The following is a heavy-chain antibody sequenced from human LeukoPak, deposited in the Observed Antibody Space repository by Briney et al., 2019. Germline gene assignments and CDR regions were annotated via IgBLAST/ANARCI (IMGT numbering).Heavy chain of an antibody. CDR3: ARENGGSPGSPDY. J-gene: IGHJ4*02. CDR2: IYYSGST. CDR1: GGSMNDYY. D-gene: IGHD2-15*01. Sequence: SQTLSLTCTVSGGSMNDYYWSWIRQPPGKGLEWIGYIYYSGSTIYSPSLKSRVTISVDTSKSQFSLNLRSVTAADTAVYYCARENGGSPGSPDYWGQGTLVTVSS. V-gene: IGHV4-59*01.